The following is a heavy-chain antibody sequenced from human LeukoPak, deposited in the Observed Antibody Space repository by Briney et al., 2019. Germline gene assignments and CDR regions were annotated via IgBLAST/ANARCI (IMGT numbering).Heavy chain of an antibody. CDR3: ARDFYSGGSSYYDCVWGSYRQPYFDY. CDR1: GFTFSSYG. J-gene: IGHJ4*02. D-gene: IGHD3-16*02. V-gene: IGHV3-30*03. Sequence: GGSLRLSCAASGFTFSSYGMHWVRQAPGKGLEWVAVISYDGSNKYYADSVKGRFTISRDNSKNTLYLQMNSLRAEDTAVYYCARDFYSGGSSYYDCVWGSYRQPYFDYWGQGTLVTVSS. CDR2: ISYDGSNK.